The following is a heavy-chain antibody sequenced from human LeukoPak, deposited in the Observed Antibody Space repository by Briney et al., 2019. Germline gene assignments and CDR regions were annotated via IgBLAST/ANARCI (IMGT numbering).Heavy chain of an antibody. J-gene: IGHJ4*02. V-gene: IGHV5-51*01. CDR2: IYPVDSDT. Sequence: PGGSLRLSCAASGYSFTSYWIGWVRQMPGKGLEWMGIIYPVDSDTRYSPSFQGQVTISADKSISTAYLQWSSLKASDTAMYYCARPGQLGEYTPYYFDYWGQGTLVTVSS. D-gene: IGHD7-27*01. CDR1: GYSFTSYW. CDR3: ARPGQLGEYTPYYFDY.